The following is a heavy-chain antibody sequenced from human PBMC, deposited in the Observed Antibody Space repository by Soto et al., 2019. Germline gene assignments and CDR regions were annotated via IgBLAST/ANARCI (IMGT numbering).Heavy chain of an antibody. J-gene: IGHJ4*02. CDR1: GGSISSRNFY. D-gene: IGHD6-19*01. Sequence: SETLSLTCTVSGGSISSRNFYWGWIRQPPGKGLEWIGSIYHSESTYYNPSLKSRVTISVDTSKNHFSLSLSSLTASDTAVYYCARGGEAVADYWGQGTLVTVSS. CDR2: IYHSEST. V-gene: IGHV4-39*02. CDR3: ARGGEAVADY.